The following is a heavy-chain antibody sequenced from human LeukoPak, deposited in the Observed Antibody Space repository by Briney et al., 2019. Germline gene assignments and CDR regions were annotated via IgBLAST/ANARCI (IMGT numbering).Heavy chain of an antibody. D-gene: IGHD3-16*01. CDR2: IGGRGGST. CDR3: GKEGGA. J-gene: IGHJ5*02. CDR1: GFTFSSFA. Sequence: GGSLRLSCAASGFTFSSFAMTWVRQAPGKGLEWVSAIGGRGGSTYYADFLEGRFTIARDNSKDMVYLQMNSLKVEDTAIYYCGKEGGAWGQGTKVTVSS. V-gene: IGHV3-23*01.